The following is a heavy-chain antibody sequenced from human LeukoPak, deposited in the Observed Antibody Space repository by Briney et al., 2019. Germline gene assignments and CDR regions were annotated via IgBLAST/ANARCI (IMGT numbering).Heavy chain of an antibody. CDR2: IIPTLGIA. Sequence: ASVKVSCKASGGTFSSYAISWVRQAPGQGLEWMGRIIPTLGIANYAQKFEGRVTITADKSTSTAYMELSSLRSEDTAVYYCASGYCSSTSCYTVGMDVWGQGTTVTVSS. CDR3: ASGYCSSTSCYTVGMDV. D-gene: IGHD2-2*02. CDR1: GGTFSSYA. J-gene: IGHJ6*02. V-gene: IGHV1-69*04.